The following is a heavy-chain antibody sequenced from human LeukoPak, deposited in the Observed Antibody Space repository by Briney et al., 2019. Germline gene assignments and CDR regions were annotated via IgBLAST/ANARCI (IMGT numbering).Heavy chain of an antibody. CDR3: ARLHSSSWSYFDY. J-gene: IGHJ4*02. V-gene: IGHV5-51*01. CDR1: EYSFASSW. CDR2: IYPGGSDT. Sequence: GESLKISCKASEYSFASSWIGWVRQMPGKGLEWMGIIYPGGSDTRYSPSFQGQVTISADKSINTAYLQWRSLKASDTAMYYCARLHSSSWSYFDYWGQGTLVTVSS. D-gene: IGHD6-13*01.